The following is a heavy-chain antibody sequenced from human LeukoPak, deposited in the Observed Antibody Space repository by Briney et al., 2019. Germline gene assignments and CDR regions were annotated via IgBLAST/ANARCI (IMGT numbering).Heavy chain of an antibody. CDR1: GLTFSSYW. CDR3: ARDVTYYYDSSGYFDS. V-gene: IGHV3-7*01. CDR2: IKQDGSEK. Sequence: GGSLRLSCVASGLTFSSYWMSWVRQAPGKGLEWVANIKQDGSEKYYVDSVKGRFTISRDNAKNSLYLQMNSLRAEDTAVYYCARDVTYYYDSSGYFDSWGQGTPVTVSS. J-gene: IGHJ4*02. D-gene: IGHD3-22*01.